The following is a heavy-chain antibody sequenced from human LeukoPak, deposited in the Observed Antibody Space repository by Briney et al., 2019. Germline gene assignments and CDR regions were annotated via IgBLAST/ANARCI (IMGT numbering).Heavy chain of an antibody. V-gene: IGHV3-74*01. D-gene: IGHD3-10*01. J-gene: IGHJ4*02. CDR2: INTDGRNT. CDR1: GFTFSRYW. CDR3: TRDHSSGSDY. Sequence: GGSLRLSCAVSGFTFSRYWMHCVRQAPGKGLMWVSRINTDGRNTNYADSVKGRFTISRDNAKNTLYLQMNSLRAEDTAVYYCTRDHSSGSDYWGQGTLVTVSS.